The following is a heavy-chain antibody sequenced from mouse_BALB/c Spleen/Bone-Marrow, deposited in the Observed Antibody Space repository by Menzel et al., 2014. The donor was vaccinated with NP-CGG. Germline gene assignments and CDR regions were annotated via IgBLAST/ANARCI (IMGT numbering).Heavy chain of an antibody. CDR2: IYPGSGST. CDR1: GYTFTSYW. CDR3: TRGFAY. J-gene: IGHJ3*01. Sequence: LQQSGSELVRPGASVKLSCKASGYTFTSYWMHWVKQRHGQGLEWIGSIYPGSGSTNYDEEFKSKGTLTVDTSSSTACMHLSSLTSEDSAVYYCTRGFAYWGQGTLVTVSA. V-gene: IGHV1S22*01.